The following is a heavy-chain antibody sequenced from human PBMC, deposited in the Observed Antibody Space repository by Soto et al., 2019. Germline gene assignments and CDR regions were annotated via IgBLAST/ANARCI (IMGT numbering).Heavy chain of an antibody. V-gene: IGHV1-3*05. CDR3: ARAFAVPADIDH. CDR2: INAGNGNT. CDR1: GYTFTGYA. J-gene: IGHJ5*02. Sequence: QVQLVQSGAEEKKPGASVKVSCKASGYTFTGYAMHCVRQAPGQRLEWMGWINAGNGNTKYSQKFQVRVTITRDTSASTAYKERRSLRSEDTAVYYCARAFAVPADIDHWGKGNLVTVSS. D-gene: IGHD6-19*01.